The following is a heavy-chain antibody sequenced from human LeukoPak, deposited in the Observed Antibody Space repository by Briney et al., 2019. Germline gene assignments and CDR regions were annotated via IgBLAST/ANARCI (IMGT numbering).Heavy chain of an antibody. CDR1: GFTFSSYT. V-gene: IGHV3-48*01. J-gene: IGHJ6*03. Sequence: GGPLRLSCAASGFTFSSYTMNWVRQPPGKGLEWVSNIGISSTTIYYADSVKGRFTISRDNAKNSLYLQMNSLRADDTAVYYCARFAAGGSYYYYMDVWGKGTTVTVSS. D-gene: IGHD6-25*01. CDR2: IGISSTTI. CDR3: ARFAAGGSYYYYMDV.